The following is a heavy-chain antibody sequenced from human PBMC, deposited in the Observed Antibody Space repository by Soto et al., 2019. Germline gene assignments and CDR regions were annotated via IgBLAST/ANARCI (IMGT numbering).Heavy chain of an antibody. J-gene: IGHJ5*02. D-gene: IGHD3-10*01. Sequence: QITLKESGPTLVKPTQTLTLTCTFSGFSLSTRGVGVGRIRQPPGKALEWLALIYWDDNKRYSPSLKSRLTISRDTSNNQVVLTITDMDPVDSATYYCSQTYYYGYNWFDPWGQGILVYVS. CDR1: GFSLSTRGVG. V-gene: IGHV2-5*02. CDR3: SQTYYYGYNWFDP. CDR2: IYWDDNK.